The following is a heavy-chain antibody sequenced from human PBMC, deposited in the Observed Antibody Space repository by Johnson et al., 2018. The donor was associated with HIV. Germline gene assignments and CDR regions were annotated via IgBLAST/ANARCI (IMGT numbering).Heavy chain of an antibody. CDR3: TRQADI. J-gene: IGHJ3*02. V-gene: IGHV3-30-3*01. CDR1: GFTFSNYA. Sequence: QVQLVESGGGVVQPGRSLRLSCAASGFTFSNYAMYWVRQAPGKGLEWVAAISYDGSNKYYADSVKDRFTISRDNSKNTLYLQMNSLKTEDTAVYYCTRQADIWGQGTMVTVSS. CDR2: ISYDGSNK.